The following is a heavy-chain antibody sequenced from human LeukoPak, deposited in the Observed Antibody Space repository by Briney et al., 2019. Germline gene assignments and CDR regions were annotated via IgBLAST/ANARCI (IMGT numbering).Heavy chain of an antibody. CDR1: GGTFSSYA. Sequence: SVKVSCKASGGTFSSYAISWVRQAPGQGLEWMGGIIPIFGTANYAQKFQGRVTITADESTSTAYMELSSLRSEDTAVYYCARAYYYGSGSYPTLYYYYMDVWGKGTTVTVSS. CDR2: IIPIFGTA. J-gene: IGHJ6*03. D-gene: IGHD3-10*01. CDR3: ARAYYYGSGSYPTLYYYYMDV. V-gene: IGHV1-69*13.